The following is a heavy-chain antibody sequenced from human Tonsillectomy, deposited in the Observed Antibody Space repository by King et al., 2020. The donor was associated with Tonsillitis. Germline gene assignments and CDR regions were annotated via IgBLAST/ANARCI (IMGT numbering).Heavy chain of an antibody. Sequence: LVESGGGLVKPGGSLRLSCAASGFTYSNAWMNWVRQAPGKGLEWVGRIKSITDGGTTDYAAPVKGRFTISRDDSKHTLYLQMNSLKTEDTAVYYCTILPEAGPGYWGQGTLVTVSS. CDR1: GFTYSNAW. D-gene: IGHD6-13*01. V-gene: IGHV3-15*01. CDR3: TILPEAGPGY. CDR2: IKSITDGGTT. J-gene: IGHJ4*02.